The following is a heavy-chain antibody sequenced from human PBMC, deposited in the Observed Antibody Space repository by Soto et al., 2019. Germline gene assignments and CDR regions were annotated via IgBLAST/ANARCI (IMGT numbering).Heavy chain of an antibody. Sequence: SETLSLTCTVSGGSISSGGYYWSWIRQLPGKGLEWIGYIYYSGSTYYNPSLKSRVTISVDTSKNQFSLKLSSVTAADTAVYYCVSTYYNASSGPFDYWGQGTLVTVSS. CDR1: GGSISSGGYY. D-gene: IGHD3-22*01. CDR3: VSTYYNASSGPFDY. CDR2: IYYSGST. J-gene: IGHJ4*02. V-gene: IGHV4-31*03.